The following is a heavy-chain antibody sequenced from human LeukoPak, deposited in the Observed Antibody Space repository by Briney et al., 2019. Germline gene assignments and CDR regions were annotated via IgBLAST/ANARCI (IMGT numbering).Heavy chain of an antibody. D-gene: IGHD2-21*02. V-gene: IGHV1-46*01. CDR1: GYTFFTSYY. Sequence: GASVKVSCKASGYTFFTSYYIHWVRQALGQGLEWMGIINPSGGSTNYAQKFQGRVTMTRDTSTRTVYMELSSLRSEDTAVYYCARGGGDSELDYWGQGTLVTVSS. J-gene: IGHJ4*02. CDR3: ARGGGDSELDY. CDR2: INPSGGST.